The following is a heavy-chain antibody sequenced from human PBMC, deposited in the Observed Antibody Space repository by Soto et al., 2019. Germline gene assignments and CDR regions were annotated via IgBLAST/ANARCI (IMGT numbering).Heavy chain of an antibody. Sequence: SETLSLTCTVSGGSISTYYWSWIRQPPGKGLEWIGYIYYNGRTNYNPSLESRVTISLDTSKSQFSLKLSSVSAADTAVYYCARDGSGYDFWSGQYFFDYWGPGTLVTVAS. CDR2: IYYNGRT. V-gene: IGHV4-59*01. CDR3: ARDGSGYDFWSGQYFFDY. CDR1: GGSISTYY. D-gene: IGHD3-3*01. J-gene: IGHJ4*02.